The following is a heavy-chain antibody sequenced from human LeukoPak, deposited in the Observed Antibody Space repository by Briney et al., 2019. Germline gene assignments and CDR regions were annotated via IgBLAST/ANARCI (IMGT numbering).Heavy chain of an antibody. D-gene: IGHD7-27*01. J-gene: IGHJ4*02. V-gene: IGHV3-7*04. CDR3: GRFTRSGDSVY. CDR2: IEPDGSEK. Sequence: GGSLSLSCAASGFTLSSYWMSGARQAPGKGVGGVANIEPDGSEKQYVDSVTGRFAISRDNAETSLYLQMNSRKAEDTAVYYCGRFTRSGDSVYWGQGTLVTVSS. CDR1: GFTLSSYW.